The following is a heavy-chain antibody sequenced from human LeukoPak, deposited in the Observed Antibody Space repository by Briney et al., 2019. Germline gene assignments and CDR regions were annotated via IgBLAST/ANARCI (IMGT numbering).Heavy chain of an antibody. CDR3: ARFWSGYAFDM. D-gene: IGHD3-3*01. CDR2: ISGSGRSI. CDR1: GFTFSSYE. J-gene: IGHJ3*02. V-gene: IGHV3-48*03. Sequence: GGSLRLSCAASGFTFSSYEMNWVRQAPGKGLEWVSYISGSGRSIYYADSVKGRFTISRDNAKNSLDLQMDSLRAEDTAVYCCARFWSGYAFDMWGQGTMVTVSS.